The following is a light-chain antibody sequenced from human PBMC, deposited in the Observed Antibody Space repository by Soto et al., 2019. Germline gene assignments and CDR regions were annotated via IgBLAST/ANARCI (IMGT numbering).Light chain of an antibody. CDR1: SSDVGEYNY. V-gene: IGLV2-14*03. CDR2: DVS. Sequence: QSALTQPASVSGSPGQSITISCTGTSSDVGEYNYVSWYQQHPGKAPKLMIYDVSNRPSGVSNRFSGSKSGNTASLTISGLQAEDEADYYCSSYTTSTSFVVFGGGTKLTVL. CDR3: SSYTTSTSFVV. J-gene: IGLJ2*01.